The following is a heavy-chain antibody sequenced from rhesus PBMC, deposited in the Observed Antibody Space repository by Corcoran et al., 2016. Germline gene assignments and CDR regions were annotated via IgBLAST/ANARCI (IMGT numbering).Heavy chain of an antibody. CDR2: IYGSSPNT. D-gene: IGHD3-16*01. J-gene: IGHJ4*01. Sequence: QVQLQESGPGVVKPSETLSLTCAVSGGSSSDSYWWSRIRQPPGKGLEWIGHIYGSSPNTNYNPSLKSRVAISKDTPKNQFSLKLISVAAAAPAVYDCARGGVVMGLAYWGQGVLVTVSS. V-gene: IGHV4S10*01. CDR3: ARGGVVMGLAY. CDR1: GGSSSDSYW.